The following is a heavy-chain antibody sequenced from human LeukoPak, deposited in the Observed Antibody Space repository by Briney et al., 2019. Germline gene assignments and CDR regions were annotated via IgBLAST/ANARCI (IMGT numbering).Heavy chain of an antibody. CDR1: GGSTSSYY. CDR2: IYYSGST. CDR3: ARRSGYYFWFDP. V-gene: IGHV4-59*08. Sequence: PSETLSLTCTVSGGSTSSYYWSWIRQPPGKGLEWIGYIYYSGSTNYNPSLKSRVTISVDTSKNQFSLKLSSVTAADTAVYYCARRSGYYFWFDPWGQGTLVTVSS. D-gene: IGHD3-22*01. J-gene: IGHJ5*02.